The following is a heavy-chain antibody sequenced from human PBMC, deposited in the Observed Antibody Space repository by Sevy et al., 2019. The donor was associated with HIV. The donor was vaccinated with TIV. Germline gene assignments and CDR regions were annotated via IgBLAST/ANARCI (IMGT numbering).Heavy chain of an antibody. Sequence: GGSLRLSCAGSGFTFSNYWMSWVRQAPGKGLEWVANIKGDGSGKYYVASVKGRFTISRDNAKTSLYLQMNSLRVEDTAVYYCARDCSSASCLWGMDVWGQGTMVTVSS. CDR2: IKGDGSGK. CDR1: GFTFSNYW. D-gene: IGHD2-2*01. J-gene: IGHJ6*02. V-gene: IGHV3-7*03. CDR3: ARDCSSASCLWGMDV.